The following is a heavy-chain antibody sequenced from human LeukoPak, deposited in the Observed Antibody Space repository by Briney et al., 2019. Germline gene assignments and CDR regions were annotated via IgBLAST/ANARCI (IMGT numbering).Heavy chain of an antibody. CDR2: IYYSGST. CDR1: GGSISSYY. CDR3: ARDRDNCSSTSCYDNWFDP. D-gene: IGHD2-2*01. V-gene: IGHV4-59*12. Sequence: SETLSLTCTVSGGSISSYYWSWIWQPPGKGLEWIGYIYYSGSTNYNPSLKSRVTISVDTSKNQFSLKLSSVTAADTAVYYCARDRDNCSSTSCYDNWFDPWGQGTLVTVSS. J-gene: IGHJ5*02.